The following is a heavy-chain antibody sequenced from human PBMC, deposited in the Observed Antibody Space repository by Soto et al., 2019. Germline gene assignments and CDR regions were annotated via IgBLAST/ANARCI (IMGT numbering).Heavy chain of an antibody. J-gene: IGHJ4*02. V-gene: IGHV3-48*03. CDR3: AREGYSYACDY. CDR2: TNSYGTSK. D-gene: IGHD5-18*01. Sequence: GGSLRLSCEASGFTFNNYEMNWVRQAPGKGLEWVSYTNSYGTSKYYADSVKGRFTISRDNSKNTLYLQMNSLRAEDTAVYYCAREGYSYACDYWGQGTLVTV. CDR1: GFTFNNYE.